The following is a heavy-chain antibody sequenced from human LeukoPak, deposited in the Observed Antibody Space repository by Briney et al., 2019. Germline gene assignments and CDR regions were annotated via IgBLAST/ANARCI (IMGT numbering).Heavy chain of an antibody. Sequence: SETLSLTCTVSGGSISSSSYYWGWLRQPPGTGLGWLGSIYYSGSTYYNPSLKSRVTISVDTSKNQFSLKLSSVTAADTAVYYCARHVATGYSSGSFDYWGQGTLVTVSS. CDR2: IYYSGST. V-gene: IGHV4-39*01. J-gene: IGHJ4*02. CDR1: GGSISSSSYY. D-gene: IGHD6-19*01. CDR3: ARHVATGYSSGSFDY.